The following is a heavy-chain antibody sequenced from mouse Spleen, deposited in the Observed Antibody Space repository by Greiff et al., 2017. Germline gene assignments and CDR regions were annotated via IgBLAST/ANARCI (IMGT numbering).Heavy chain of an antibody. Sequence: EVKLQESGPELVKPGASVKMSCKASGYTFTDYNMHWVKQSHGKSLEWIGYINPNNGGTSYNQKFKGKATLTVNKSSSTAYMELRSLTSEDSAVYYCARWYYYAMDYWGQGTSVTVSS. V-gene: IGHV1-22*01. J-gene: IGHJ4*01. CDR1: GYTFTDYN. CDR2: INPNNGGT. CDR3: ARWYYYAMDY.